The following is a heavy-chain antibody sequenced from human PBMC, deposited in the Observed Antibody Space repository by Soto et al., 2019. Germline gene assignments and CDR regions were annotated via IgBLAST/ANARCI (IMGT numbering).Heavy chain of an antibody. CDR2: INHSGST. Sequence: SETLSLTCAVYGGSFSGYYWSWIRQPPGKGLEWIGEINHSGSTNYNPSLKSRVTISVDTSKSQFSLKLSSVTAADTAVYYCARTYYYGSFETRFDPWGQGTLVTVSS. CDR3: ARTYYYGSFETRFDP. V-gene: IGHV4-34*01. CDR1: GGSFSGYY. D-gene: IGHD3-10*01. J-gene: IGHJ5*02.